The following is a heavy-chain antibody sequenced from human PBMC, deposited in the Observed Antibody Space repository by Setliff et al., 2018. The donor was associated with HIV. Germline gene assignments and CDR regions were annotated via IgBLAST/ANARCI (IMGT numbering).Heavy chain of an antibody. CDR3: ARSAAGTDYWYFDH. CDR2: INRNSGGT. CDR1: GYTFTGYY. D-gene: IGHD6-13*01. Sequence: ASVKVSCKASGYTFTGYYMHWVRQAPGQGVEWMERINRNSGGTNYAQKFQGRGTMTRDTSISTAYMELIMLRSDATAVNYCARSAAGTDYWYFDHWGRGTLVTVSS. V-gene: IGHV1-2*06. J-gene: IGHJ2*01.